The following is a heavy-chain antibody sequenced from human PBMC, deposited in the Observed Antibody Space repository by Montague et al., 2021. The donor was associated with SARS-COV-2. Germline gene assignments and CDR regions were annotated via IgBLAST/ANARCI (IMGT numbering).Heavy chain of an antibody. J-gene: IGHJ2*01. Sequence: AVAKPTKTLTLTCTFSGFSLSTSGMCVSWIRQPPGKALEWLARIDLDDDKYYSTSLKTRLTISKDTSKNQVVLTMTNMDPVDTATYYCARTYGSGRGFDLWGRGTLVTVSS. CDR1: GFSLSTSGMC. V-gene: IGHV2-70*11. CDR3: ARTYGSGRGFDL. CDR2: IDLDDDK. D-gene: IGHD3-10*01.